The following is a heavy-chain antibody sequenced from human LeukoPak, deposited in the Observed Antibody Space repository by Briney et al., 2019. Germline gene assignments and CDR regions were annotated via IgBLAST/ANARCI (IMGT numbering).Heavy chain of an antibody. D-gene: IGHD1-26*01. CDR3: ARDRGSQPFIDY. J-gene: IGHJ4*02. V-gene: IGHV4-59*01. CDR2: IYFSGST. CDR1: GDSMSGYY. Sequence: SETLSLTCTVYGDSMSGYYWSWIRQPPGKGLEWIGYIYFSGSTNYNPSLKSRVSFSVDTSKNQFSLKLSSVTAADTAVYYCARDRGSQPFIDYWGQGTLVTVSS.